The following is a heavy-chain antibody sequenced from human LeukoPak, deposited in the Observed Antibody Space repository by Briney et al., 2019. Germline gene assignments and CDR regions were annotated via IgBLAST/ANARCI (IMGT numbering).Heavy chain of an antibody. CDR1: GGSISSSSYY. Sequence: SETLSLTCTVSGGSISSSSYYWGWIRQPPGKGLEWIGSIYYSGSTYYTPSLKSRVTISVDTSKNQFSLKLNSVTAADTAVYYCARGGKYYDFWSGSRGRWFDPWGQGTLVTVSS. CDR3: ARGGKYYDFWSGSRGRWFDP. J-gene: IGHJ5*02. V-gene: IGHV4-39*07. D-gene: IGHD3-3*01. CDR2: IYYSGST.